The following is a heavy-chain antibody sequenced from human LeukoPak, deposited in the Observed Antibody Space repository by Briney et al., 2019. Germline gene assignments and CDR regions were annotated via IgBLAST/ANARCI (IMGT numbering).Heavy chain of an antibody. J-gene: IGHJ4*02. Sequence: GGSLRLSCAASGFTFSSYAMHWVRQAPGKGLEWVANIKQDGSEKYYVDSVKGRFTISRDNAKNSLYLQMNSLRAEDTAVYYCARGIAAAGRAFFDYWGQGTLVTVSS. CDR2: IKQDGSEK. D-gene: IGHD6-13*01. V-gene: IGHV3-7*01. CDR3: ARGIAAAGRAFFDY. CDR1: GFTFSSYA.